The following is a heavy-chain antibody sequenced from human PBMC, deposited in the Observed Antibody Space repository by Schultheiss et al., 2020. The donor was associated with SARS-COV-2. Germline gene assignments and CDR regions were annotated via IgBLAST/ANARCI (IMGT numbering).Heavy chain of an antibody. CDR3: VRDRSWWTPYNCFDL. CDR2: VGGSGGRT. J-gene: IGHJ5*02. D-gene: IGHD2-15*01. V-gene: IGHV3-23*01. Sequence: GGSLRLSCAASGFTFSNYAMSWVRQAPGKGLEWVSVVGGSGGRTYYADSVKGRFTISRDNPKNTLYLQINSLRAEDTAVYYCVRDRSWWTPYNCFDLWGRGTLVTVSS. CDR1: GFTFSNYA.